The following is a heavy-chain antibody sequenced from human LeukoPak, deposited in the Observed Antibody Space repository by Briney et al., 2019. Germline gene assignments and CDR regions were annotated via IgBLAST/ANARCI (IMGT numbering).Heavy chain of an antibody. V-gene: IGHV3-23*01. D-gene: IGHD2/OR15-2a*01. CDR3: AKNHDSNTYHTDDAFDI. Sequence: GGSLRLSCAASGFTFRSYDMHWVRQAPGKGLEWVSVISVSGYSTYYADSVKGRFTISRDMSKSTLYLQMNSLRAEDTAIYYCAKNHDSNTYHTDDAFDIWGQGTMVTVSS. CDR2: ISVSGYST. J-gene: IGHJ3*02. CDR1: GFTFRSYD.